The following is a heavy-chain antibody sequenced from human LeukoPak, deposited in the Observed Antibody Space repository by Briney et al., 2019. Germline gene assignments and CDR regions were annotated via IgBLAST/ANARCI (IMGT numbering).Heavy chain of an antibody. J-gene: IGHJ3*02. V-gene: IGHV3-30*02. CDR3: AKDRKSTDAFDI. CDR1: GFTFSSYG. D-gene: IGHD4-11*01. Sequence: GSLRLSCAASGFTFSSYGMHWVRQAPGKGLEWVAFIRYDGSNKYYADSVKGRFTISRDNSKNTLYLQMNSLRAEDTAVYYCAKDRKSTDAFDIWGQGTMVTVSS. CDR2: IRYDGSNK.